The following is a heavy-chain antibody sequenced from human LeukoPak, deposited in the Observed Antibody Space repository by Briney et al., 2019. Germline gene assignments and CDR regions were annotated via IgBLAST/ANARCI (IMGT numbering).Heavy chain of an antibody. D-gene: IGHD4-17*01. CDR2: IHPSSTYI. CDR3: ARDRDYGFDS. Sequence: GGSLRLSCAASGFTFSNFGMNWVRQAPGKGLEWLSYIHPSSTYISYADSMRGRITISRDNAKNSLYLQMSSLRDEDTAVYYCARDRDYGFDSWGQGSLVTVSS. J-gene: IGHJ4*02. CDR1: GFTFSNFG. V-gene: IGHV3-48*02.